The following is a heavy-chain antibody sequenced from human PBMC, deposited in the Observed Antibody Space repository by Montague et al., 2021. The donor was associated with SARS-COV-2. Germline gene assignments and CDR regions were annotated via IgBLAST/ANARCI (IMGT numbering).Heavy chain of an antibody. CDR1: GGSITSGGYS. CDR3: ARGVRLVRAVIVPDNYFDY. V-gene: IGHV4-30-2*01. Sequence: LSLPFFFSGGSITSGGYSWNWIRQPPGKGLEWIGYIYHSGLTYYNSSLKSRITISVDRSKNHFSLKVTSMTAADTAVYYCARGVRLVRAVIVPDNYFDYWGPGTLVTVSS. D-gene: IGHD3-10*01. J-gene: IGHJ4*02. CDR2: IYHSGLT.